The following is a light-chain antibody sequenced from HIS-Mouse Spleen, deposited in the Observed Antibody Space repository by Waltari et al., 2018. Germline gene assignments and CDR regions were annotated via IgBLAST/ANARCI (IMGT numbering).Light chain of an antibody. V-gene: IGLV2-23*03. CDR3: CSYAGSSTFGV. CDR1: SSDVGRYNL. CDR2: EGS. J-gene: IGLJ3*02. Sequence: QSALTQPASVAGSPGQSFTISCTGTSSDVGRYNLVSWYQQHPGQAPKLLIYEGSKRPSGVSNRFSGSKSGNTASLTISGLQAEDEADYYCCSYAGSSTFGVFGGGTKLTVL.